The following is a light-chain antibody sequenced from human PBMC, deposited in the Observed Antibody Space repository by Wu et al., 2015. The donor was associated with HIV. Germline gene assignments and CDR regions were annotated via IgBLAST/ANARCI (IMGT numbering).Light chain of an antibody. CDR1: QSVRNNY. CDR2: GAF. CDR3: QQYVGAPLT. Sequence: IVLTQSPGTLSLSPGETATLSCRASQSVRNNYLAWFQQEPGQAPRLLIYGAFGRATGIPDRFSGSGSGTDFTLRISRLEPEDFAVYFCQQYVGAPLTFGGGTKIEI. J-gene: IGKJ4*01. V-gene: IGKV3-20*01.